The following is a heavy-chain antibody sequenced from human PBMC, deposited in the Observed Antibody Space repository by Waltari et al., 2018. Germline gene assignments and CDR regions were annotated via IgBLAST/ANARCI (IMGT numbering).Heavy chain of an antibody. Sequence: QLVESGGGLVQPGGSLRLSCAASGFTVNNNYMSWVRQAPGKGLEWFSIIYSRGATYYAESVKGRFTISRDNSNMLYLQMRSLRAEDTAVYYCARHCGGDCLHWYFDLWGRGTLVTVSS. J-gene: IGHJ2*01. D-gene: IGHD2-21*02. CDR2: IYSRGAT. CDR3: ARHCGGDCLHWYFDL. CDR1: GFTVNNNY. V-gene: IGHV3-66*02.